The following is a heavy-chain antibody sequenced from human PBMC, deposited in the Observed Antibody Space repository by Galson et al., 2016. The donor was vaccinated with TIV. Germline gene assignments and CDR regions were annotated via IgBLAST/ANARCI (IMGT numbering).Heavy chain of an antibody. CDR2: IDPRDSYI. V-gene: IGHV5-10-1*01. J-gene: IGHJ5*02. Sequence: QSGAEVKKPGESLRISCKGSGYSFTSYYIIWVPQMPGKGLEWMGRIDPRDSYINYSPSFQGHVTISSDKSISTAYLQWNSLKASDSAIYYCARGVSTGSGWLDPWGQGTPVTVSS. CDR3: ARGVSTGSGWLDP. CDR1: GYSFTSYY. D-gene: IGHD5/OR15-5a*01.